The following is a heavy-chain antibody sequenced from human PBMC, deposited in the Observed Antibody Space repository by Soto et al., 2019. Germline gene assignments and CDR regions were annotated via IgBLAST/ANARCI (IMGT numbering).Heavy chain of an antibody. D-gene: IGHD6-13*01. V-gene: IGHV1-69*06. J-gene: IGHJ5*02. Sequence: GASVKVSCKASGGTFSSYAISWVRQAPGQGLEWMGGIIPIFGTANYAQKFQGRVTITADKSTSTAYMELSSLRSEDTAVYYCARDRRYSSSWYEGNWFDPWGQGTLVTVSS. CDR1: GGTFSSYA. CDR2: IIPIFGTA. CDR3: ARDRRYSSSWYEGNWFDP.